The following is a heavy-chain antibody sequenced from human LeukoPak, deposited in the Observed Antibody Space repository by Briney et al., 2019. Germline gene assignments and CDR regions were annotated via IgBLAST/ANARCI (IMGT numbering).Heavy chain of an antibody. CDR2: IRSKAYRGAT. CDR3: TSVYDTSGYYHSGIDY. Sequence: RPGGSLRLSCTTSGFNFGDYAMSWVRQAPGKGLEWVGFIRSKAYRGATGDAASVKGRVTISRDDSKSIAYLHMNSLKTEDTAVYYCTSVYDTSGYYHSGIDYWGQGTLVTVSS. J-gene: IGHJ4*02. V-gene: IGHV3-49*04. CDR1: GFNFGDYA. D-gene: IGHD3-22*01.